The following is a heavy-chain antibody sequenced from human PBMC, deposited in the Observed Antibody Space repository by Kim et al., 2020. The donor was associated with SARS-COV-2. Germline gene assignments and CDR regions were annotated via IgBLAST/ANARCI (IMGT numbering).Heavy chain of an antibody. CDR1: GFTFRSYG. J-gene: IGHJ5*01. Sequence: GGSLRLSCAASGFTFRSYGMHWVRQAPGKGTEWVAVISNDGSDQYYGDSVKGRFTVSRDNSKNTLFLQMNSLRREDTAVYYCAKGREADPMDFITDSWG. V-gene: IGHV3-30*18. CDR2: ISNDGSDQ. CDR3: AKGREADPMDFITDS. D-gene: IGHD3-22*01.